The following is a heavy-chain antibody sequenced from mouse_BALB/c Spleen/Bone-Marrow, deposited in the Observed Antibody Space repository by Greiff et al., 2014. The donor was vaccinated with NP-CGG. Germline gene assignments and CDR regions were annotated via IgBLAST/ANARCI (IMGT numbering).Heavy chain of an antibody. Sequence: DVKLVESGAELVKPGASVKLSCTASGFNIKDTYMHWVKQRPEQGLEWIGRIDPANDNTKYDPKFKDKATITADTSSNTAYLQLGSLTSEDTTVYYCAPLSWTFDYWGQGTTLTVSS. CDR3: APLSWTFDY. D-gene: IGHD6-5*01. CDR1: GFNIKDTY. J-gene: IGHJ2*01. V-gene: IGHV14-3*02. CDR2: IDPANDNT.